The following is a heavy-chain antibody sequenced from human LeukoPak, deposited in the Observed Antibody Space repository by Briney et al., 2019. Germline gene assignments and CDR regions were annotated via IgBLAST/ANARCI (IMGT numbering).Heavy chain of an antibody. D-gene: IGHD5-18*01. Sequence: GGSLRLSCAASGFTFSDFYMTWVRQAPGMGLEWVAYISPNGQTTYCAESLQGRFTISRDNAKSSLFLQINNLGVDDTAVYYRAKAFTALVFFEYWGQGALVTVSS. CDR1: GFTFSDFY. CDR3: AKAFTALVFFEY. J-gene: IGHJ4*02. CDR2: ISPNGQTT. V-gene: IGHV3-11*01.